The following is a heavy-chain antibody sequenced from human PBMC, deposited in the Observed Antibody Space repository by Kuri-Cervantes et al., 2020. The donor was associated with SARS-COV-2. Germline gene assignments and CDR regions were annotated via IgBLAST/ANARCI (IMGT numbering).Heavy chain of an antibody. D-gene: IGHD6-19*01. CDR3: AKGIRAGIAVAGYGMDV. V-gene: IGHV3-23*03. CDR1: GFTFSSYA. Sequence: GESLKISCAASGFTFSSYAMSWVRQAPGKGLEWVSVIYSGGSSTYYADSVKGRFTISRDNSKNTLYLQMNSLRAEDTAVYYCAKGIRAGIAVAGYGMDVWGQGTTVTVSS. J-gene: IGHJ6*02. CDR2: IYSGGSST.